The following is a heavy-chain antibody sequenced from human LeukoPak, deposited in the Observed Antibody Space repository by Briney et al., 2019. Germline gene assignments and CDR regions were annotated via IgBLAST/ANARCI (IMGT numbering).Heavy chain of an antibody. J-gene: IGHJ4*02. V-gene: IGHV3-21*01. Sequence: GGSLRLSCVGSGFTFSGFEMNWARQAPGKGLEWVSSISSSSSYIYYADSVKGRFTISRDNAKNSLYLQMNSLRAEDTAVYYCARFTGDWGQGTLVTVSS. CDR2: ISSSSSYI. D-gene: IGHD3-16*01. CDR3: ARFTGD. CDR1: GFTFSGFE.